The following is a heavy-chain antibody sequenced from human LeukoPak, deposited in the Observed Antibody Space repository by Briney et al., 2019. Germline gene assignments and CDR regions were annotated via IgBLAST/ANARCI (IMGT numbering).Heavy chain of an antibody. CDR3: ATDIGTTGTTYAFDI. CDR1: GYNLNVHY. V-gene: IGHV1-2*02. CDR2: INPNNGGT. J-gene: IGHJ3*02. Sequence: ASVKVSCKASGYNLNVHYIHWVRQVPGQGLEWMGWINPNNGGTNYAQKFQGRVTMTEDTSTDTAYMELSSLRSEDTAVYYCATDIGTTGTTYAFDIWGQGTMVTVSS. D-gene: IGHD1-1*01.